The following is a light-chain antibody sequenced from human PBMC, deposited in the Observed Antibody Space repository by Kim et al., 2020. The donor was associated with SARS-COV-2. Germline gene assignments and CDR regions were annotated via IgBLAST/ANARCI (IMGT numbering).Light chain of an antibody. Sequence: VSVYPGQTASLTCSGDQLGDKYVCWYQQRPGPSPVLVIYQDKNRPSGIPERFSGSNSGNTATLTISGTQAMDEADYYCQAWDTTVVFGGGTQLTVL. CDR3: QAWDTTVV. J-gene: IGLJ2*01. V-gene: IGLV3-1*01. CDR1: QLGDKY. CDR2: QDK.